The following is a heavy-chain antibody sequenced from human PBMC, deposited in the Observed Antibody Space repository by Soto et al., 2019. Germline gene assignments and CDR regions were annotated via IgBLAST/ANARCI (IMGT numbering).Heavy chain of an antibody. J-gene: IGHJ4*01. CDR2: MYNSGTS. D-gene: IGHD2-15*01. V-gene: IGHV4-31*03. Sequence: QVQLQESGPGLLKPSQTLSLTCSVSGGSISSGTYYWSWIRHRPGKGLEWIGYMYNSGTSSYSPSLKSRSVLSVDTSKNQFSLKLTSVTAADTATYFCARRLSGSSALDYWGLGILVTVSS. CDR3: ARRLSGSSALDY. CDR1: GGSISSGTYY.